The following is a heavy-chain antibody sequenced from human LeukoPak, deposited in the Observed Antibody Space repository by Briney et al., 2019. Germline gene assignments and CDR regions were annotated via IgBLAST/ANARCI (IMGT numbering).Heavy chain of an antibody. V-gene: IGHV3-20*04. Sequence: GGSLRLSCAAPGFTFDDYGMSWVRQGPGKGLEWVSGINWKGGSTGYADSVKGRFIISSDNTKNSLYLQMKRLRAEDTALYYCASLTYYYDPPFAYWGQGTLVTVSS. CDR2: INWKGGST. J-gene: IGHJ4*02. D-gene: IGHD3-22*01. CDR1: GFTFDDYG. CDR3: ASLTYYYDPPFAY.